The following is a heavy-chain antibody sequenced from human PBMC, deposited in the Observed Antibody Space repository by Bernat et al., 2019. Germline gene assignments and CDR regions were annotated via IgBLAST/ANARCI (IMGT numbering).Heavy chain of an antibody. J-gene: IGHJ4*02. CDR1: GYTFTSYD. V-gene: IGHV1-8*01. D-gene: IGHD3-3*01. CDR2: MNPNSGNT. Sequence: QVQLVQSGAEVKKPGASVKVSCKASGYTFTSYDINWVRQATGQGLEWMGWMNPNSGNTGYAQKFQGRVTMTRNTSISTAYMELSSLRSEDTAVYYCARGPAGTDYDFWSGYHYFDYWGQGTLVTVSS. CDR3: ARGPAGTDYDFWSGYHYFDY.